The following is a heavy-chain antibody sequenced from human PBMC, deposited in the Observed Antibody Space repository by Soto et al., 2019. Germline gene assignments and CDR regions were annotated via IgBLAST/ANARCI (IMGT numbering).Heavy chain of an antibody. Sequence: SVKVSCKASGGTFSSYTISWVRQAPGQGLEWMGRIIPILGIANYAQKFQGRVTITADKSTSTAYMELSSLRSEDTAVYYCARGWVATITQYYYGMDVWGKGTTVTVSS. CDR2: IIPILGIA. V-gene: IGHV1-69*02. J-gene: IGHJ6*04. D-gene: IGHD5-12*01. CDR3: ARGWVATITQYYYGMDV. CDR1: GGTFSSYT.